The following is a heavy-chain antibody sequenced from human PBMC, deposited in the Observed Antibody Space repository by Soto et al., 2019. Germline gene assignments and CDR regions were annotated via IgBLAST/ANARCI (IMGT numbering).Heavy chain of an antibody. V-gene: IGHV4-30-2*01. J-gene: IGHJ6*04. CDR1: GDTISTGGYT. D-gene: IGHD2-15*01. CDR3: ARVWRCIGGSCYIRYYSYGMDV. CDR2: TYHSGNP. Sequence: PSETLSLTCDVSGDTISTGGYTWAWIRQPPGKALEWIGHTYHSGNPYYNPSLKSRVIISVDRSKNQFSLKLSSVTAADTAVYYGARVWRCIGGSCYIRYYSYGMDVGGKGTTVTVSS.